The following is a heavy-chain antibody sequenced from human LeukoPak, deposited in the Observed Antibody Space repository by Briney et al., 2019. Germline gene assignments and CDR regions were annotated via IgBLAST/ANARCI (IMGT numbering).Heavy chain of an antibody. D-gene: IGHD3-3*01. CDR1: GYTFSSYW. CDR2: IYPGDSDT. CDR3: ARQNDFRLDY. J-gene: IGHJ4*02. Sequence: GESLKISCKGSGYTFSSYWIGWVRQMPGKGLEWMEIIYPGDSDTRYSPSLQGQVTISVDTSIGTAYLQWSSLKASDTAIYYCARQNDFRLDYWGQGTLVTVSS. V-gene: IGHV5-51*01.